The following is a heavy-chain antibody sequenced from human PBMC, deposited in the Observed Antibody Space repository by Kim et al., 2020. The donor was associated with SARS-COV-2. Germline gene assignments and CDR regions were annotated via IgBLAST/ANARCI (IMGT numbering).Heavy chain of an antibody. CDR3: ARDRQIGSSSSEGGW. CDR1: GFTFSDYY. J-gene: IGHJ4*02. D-gene: IGHD6-6*01. Sequence: GGSLRLSCAASGFTFSDYYMSWIRQAPGKGLEWVSYISSSGSTIYYADSVKGRFTISRDNAKNSLYLQMNSLRAEDTAVYYCARDRQIGSSSSEGGWWGQGTLVTVSS. CDR2: ISSSGSTI. V-gene: IGHV3-11*01.